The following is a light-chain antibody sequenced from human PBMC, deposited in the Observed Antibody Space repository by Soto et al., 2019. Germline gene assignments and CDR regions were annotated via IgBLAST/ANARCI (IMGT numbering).Light chain of an antibody. Sequence: DIQMAQSPSSLSASVGDRVTIACRASQTVSKFVNWYQQKPGEVPALLIFTTSTLYSGVPSRFSGSGSGTDFTLTINGLQPEDFATYYCQQTYTLPRTFAQGTNVE. CDR1: QTVSKF. CDR3: QQTYTLPRT. J-gene: IGKJ1*01. V-gene: IGKV1-39*01. CDR2: TTS.